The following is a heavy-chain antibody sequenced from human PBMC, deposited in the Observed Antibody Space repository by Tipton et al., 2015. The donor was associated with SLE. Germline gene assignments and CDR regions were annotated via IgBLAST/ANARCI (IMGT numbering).Heavy chain of an antibody. CDR2: INPSGAGT. CDR1: GYSFTSNY. Sequence: QVQLVQSGPEVKKPGASVKVSCKASGYSFTSNYLHWVRQAPGQGLEWMGIINPSGAGTSYAQKFQGRVTMTRDTSTNTVYMELSSLRSDDTAVYYCARDRGYYYDSRGNYFDYWDQGTLVTVSS. V-gene: IGHV1-46*01. D-gene: IGHD3-22*01. CDR3: ARDRGYYYDSRGNYFDY. J-gene: IGHJ4*02.